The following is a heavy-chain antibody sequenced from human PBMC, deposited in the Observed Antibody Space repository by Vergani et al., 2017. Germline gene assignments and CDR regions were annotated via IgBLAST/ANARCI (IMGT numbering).Heavy chain of an antibody. CDR2: ISGSSSYV. Sequence: VQLVESGGGVVQPGGSLRLSCAASGFTVSSNYMSWVRQAPGKGLEWVASISGSSSYVFYRDSVEGRFTITRDNAKKSVYLQMNSLRAEDTAMYFCARGLWDCTHIRCSPPSYWGQGTQVTVSS. J-gene: IGHJ4*02. CDR3: ARGLWDCTHIRCSPPSY. D-gene: IGHD2-8*01. CDR1: GFTVSSNY. V-gene: IGHV3-21*01.